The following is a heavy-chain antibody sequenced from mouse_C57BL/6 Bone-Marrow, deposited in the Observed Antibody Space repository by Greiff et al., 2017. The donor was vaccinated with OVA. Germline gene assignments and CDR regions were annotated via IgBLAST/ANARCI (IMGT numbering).Heavy chain of an antibody. V-gene: IGHV5-17*01. CDR2: ISSGSSTI. CDR3: AKMDYCDYAYYFDY. J-gene: IGHJ2*01. Sequence: VQLKQSGGGLVKPGGSLKLSCAASGFTFSDYGMHWVRQAPEKGLEWVAYISSGSSTIYYADTVKGRFTISRDNAKNTLFRPKTNLRTENTAMYYCAKMDYCDYAYYFDYWGQGTTLTVSS. CDR1: GFTFSDYG. D-gene: IGHD2-4*01.